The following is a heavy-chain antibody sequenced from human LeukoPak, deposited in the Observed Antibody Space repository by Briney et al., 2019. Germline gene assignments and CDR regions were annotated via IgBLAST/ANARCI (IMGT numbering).Heavy chain of an antibody. V-gene: IGHV3-7*01. CDR2: INQDGSAK. Sequence: GGSLRLSCAASRFTFSSYWMSWVRQAPGKGLEWVANINQDGSAKYYVDSVKGRFTISRDNAKNSLYLQMNSLRAEDTAVYYCARDPHDFWSGQYYFDSWGQGTLVTVSS. CDR3: ARDPHDFWSGQYYFDS. J-gene: IGHJ4*02. CDR1: RFTFSSYW. D-gene: IGHD3-3*01.